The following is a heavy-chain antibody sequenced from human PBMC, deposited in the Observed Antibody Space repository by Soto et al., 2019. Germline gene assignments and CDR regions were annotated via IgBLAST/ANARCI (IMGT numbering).Heavy chain of an antibody. CDR1: GFTFRSLA. J-gene: IGHJ6*02. V-gene: IGHV3-23*01. CDR3: AKFDYDDYGYYYYGMDV. CDR2: ISGSGAYT. D-gene: IGHD4-17*01. Sequence: GGSLRLSCAASGFTFRSLAMSWVRQAPGKGLEWVSVISGSGAYTYYADSVKGRFTTSRDNPKNTLYLQMNSLRAEDTAVYYCAKFDYDDYGYYYYGMDVWGQGTTVTVSS.